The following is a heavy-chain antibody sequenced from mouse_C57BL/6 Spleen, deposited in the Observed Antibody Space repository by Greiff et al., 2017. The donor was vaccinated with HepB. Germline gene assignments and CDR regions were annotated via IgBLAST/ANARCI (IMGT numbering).Heavy chain of an antibody. D-gene: IGHD1-1*01. CDR3: ARGGYGSSPFDY. Sequence: EVKLMESGGGLVKPGGSLKLSCAASGFTFSDYGMHWVRQAPEKGLEWVAYISSGSSTCYYADTVKGRFTISRDNAKNTLFLQMTSLRSEDTAMYYCARGGYGSSPFDYWGQGTTLTVSS. J-gene: IGHJ2*01. CDR2: ISSGSSTC. V-gene: IGHV5-17*01. CDR1: GFTFSDYG.